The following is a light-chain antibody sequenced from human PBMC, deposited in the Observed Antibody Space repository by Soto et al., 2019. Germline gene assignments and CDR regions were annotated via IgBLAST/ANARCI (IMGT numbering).Light chain of an antibody. CDR2: DAS. J-gene: IGKJ4*01. CDR3: QQRSNWPLT. CDR1: QSVSSY. V-gene: IGKV3-11*01. Sequence: VMTQSPLSLPVTLGQPASISCRASQSVSSYLAWYQQKPGQAPRLLIYDASNRATGIPARFSGSGSGTDFTLTISGLEPEDFAVYYCQQRSNWPLTFGGGTKVEIK.